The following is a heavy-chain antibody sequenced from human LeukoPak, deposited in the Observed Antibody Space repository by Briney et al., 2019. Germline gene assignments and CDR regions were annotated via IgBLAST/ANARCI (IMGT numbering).Heavy chain of an antibody. CDR1: CGSFSGYY. V-gene: IGHV4-34*01. CDR2: INHSGST. Sequence: SETLSLTCAVYCGSFSGYYWSWIRQPPGKGLEWIGEINHSGSTNYNPSLKSRVTISVDTSKNQFSLKLSSVTAADTAVYYCARGDGIAVAGTVVWFDPWGQGTLVTVSS. D-gene: IGHD6-19*01. CDR3: ARGDGIAVAGTVVWFDP. J-gene: IGHJ5*02.